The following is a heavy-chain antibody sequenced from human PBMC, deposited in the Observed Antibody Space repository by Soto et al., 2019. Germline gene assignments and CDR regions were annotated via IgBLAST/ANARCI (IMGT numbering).Heavy chain of an antibody. D-gene: IGHD3-16*01. CDR2: TSYDGSNN. Sequence: QVQLVESGGGVVQPGTSLRLSCVGSGFTFRSYVIHWVRQAPGKGLEWVALTSYDGSNNFYGDSVKGRFTISRHNSRNTVELQMDSLTSEDTALYYCARWGTTGGLDVWGQGTLVSVSS. J-gene: IGHJ4*02. V-gene: IGHV3-33*05. CDR1: GFTFRSYV. CDR3: ARWGTTGGLDV.